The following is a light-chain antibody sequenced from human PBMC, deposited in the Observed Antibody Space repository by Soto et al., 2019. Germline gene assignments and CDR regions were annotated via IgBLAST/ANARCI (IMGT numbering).Light chain of an antibody. V-gene: IGKV2D-29*02. Sequence: VMSRAGISLSVARGQPASISCKSSQSLLHITGETFLFWYLQKPGQSPQLLIYEVSTRVSGVPDRFSGSGSGTDFTLEFGRVETDDVGIYYLMQSTQLPPTVGHGTRLEIK. CDR2: EVS. J-gene: IGKJ5*01. CDR1: QSLLHITGETF. CDR3: MQSTQLPPT.